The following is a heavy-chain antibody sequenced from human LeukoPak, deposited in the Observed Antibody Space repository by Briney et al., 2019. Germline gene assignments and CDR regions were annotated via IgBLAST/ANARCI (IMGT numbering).Heavy chain of an antibody. D-gene: IGHD3-22*01. CDR1: GNSIRSSSYY. CDR2: IYYSGST. V-gene: IGHV4-39*01. Sequence: SETLSLTCTVTGNSIRSSSYYWGWIRQSPEKGLEWIGSIYYSGSTYYSASFKSRVTISVDTSQNQFSLKLRSVTAADRAVYYCASRYYYDTRGYFLHWGQGTLVTVSS. J-gene: IGHJ1*01. CDR3: ASRYYYDTRGYFLH.